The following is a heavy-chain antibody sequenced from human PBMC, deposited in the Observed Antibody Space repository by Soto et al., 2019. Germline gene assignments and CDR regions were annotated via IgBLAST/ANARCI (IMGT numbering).Heavy chain of an antibody. CDR1: GFSLSTSGMC. CDR2: IDWDDDK. D-gene: IGHD3-10*01. CDR3: ARIRALYGSGGYSYYSGMYV. J-gene: IGHJ6*02. Sequence: SGPTQVNPTQTLTLTCTLSGFSLSTSGMCVSWIRQPPGKALEWLALIDWDDDKYYSTSLKTRLTISKDTSKNQVVLTMTNIDLVDTATYYCARIRALYGSGGYSYYSGMYVWGQGTTVTVSS. V-gene: IGHV2-70*01.